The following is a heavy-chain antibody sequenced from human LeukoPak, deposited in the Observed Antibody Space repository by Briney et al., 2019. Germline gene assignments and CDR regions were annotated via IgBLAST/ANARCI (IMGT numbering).Heavy chain of an antibody. J-gene: IGHJ3*02. V-gene: IGHV4-39*01. CDR2: IYYTGTT. CDR3: ARHVMSYDSSGYAFDI. D-gene: IGHD3-22*01. CDR1: GGSISTSNYY. Sequence: PSETLSLTCTVSGGSISTSNYYWGWIRQPPGKGLEWIGSIYYTGTTYYNPSLKSRVTISVDTSKNQFSLKLSSVTAADTPVYFFARHVMSYDSSGYAFDIWGQGTMVTVSS.